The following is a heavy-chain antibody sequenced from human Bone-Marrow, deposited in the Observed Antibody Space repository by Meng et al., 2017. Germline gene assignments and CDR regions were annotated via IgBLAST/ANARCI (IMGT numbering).Heavy chain of an antibody. Sequence: ASVKVSCKASGYTFTSYAMNWVRQAPGQGLEWMGWINPNSGGTNYAQKFQGRVTMTRDTSISTAYMELSRLRSDDTAVYYCARVRLGYSSSWYFWGQGTLVTVSS. J-gene: IGHJ4*02. D-gene: IGHD6-13*01. CDR3: ARVRLGYSSSWYF. CDR2: INPNSGGT. V-gene: IGHV1-2*02. CDR1: GYTFTSYA.